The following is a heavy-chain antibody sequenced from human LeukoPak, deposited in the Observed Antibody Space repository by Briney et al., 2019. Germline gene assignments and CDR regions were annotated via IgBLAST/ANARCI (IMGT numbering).Heavy chain of an antibody. J-gene: IGHJ6*03. CDR1: GFTFDDYA. CDR2: ISWNSGSI. D-gene: IGHD6-6*01. Sequence: GGSLRLSCAASGFTFDDYAMHWVRQAPGKGLEWVSGISWNSGSIGYADSVKGRFTISRDNAKNSLYLQMNSLRAEDTALYYCAKDGSSSSSHNEGYYYYYMDVWGKGTTVTVSS. V-gene: IGHV3-9*01. CDR3: AKDGSSSSSHNEGYYYYYMDV.